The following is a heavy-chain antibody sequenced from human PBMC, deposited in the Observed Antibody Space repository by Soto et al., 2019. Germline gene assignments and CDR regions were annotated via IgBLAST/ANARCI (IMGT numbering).Heavy chain of an antibody. D-gene: IGHD6-19*01. Sequence: EVQLLESGGGLVQPGGSLRLSCAASGFTFSSYAMNWVRQAPGKGLEWVSAITGSGGSTYYADSVKGRFTISRDNSKNTLYLQMSSLRAEDTAVYYCAKEYRGWFYFDYWGQGTLVTVSS. J-gene: IGHJ4*02. CDR2: ITGSGGST. V-gene: IGHV3-23*01. CDR1: GFTFSSYA. CDR3: AKEYRGWFYFDY.